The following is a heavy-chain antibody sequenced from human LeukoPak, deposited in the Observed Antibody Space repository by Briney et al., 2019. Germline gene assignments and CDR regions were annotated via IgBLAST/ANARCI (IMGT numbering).Heavy chain of an antibody. CDR1: GGSFSGYY. CDR3: ARGRRYQLLYPHRWFDP. J-gene: IGHJ5*02. D-gene: IGHD2-2*02. CDR2: INHSGST. Sequence: PSETLSLTCAVYGGSFSGYYWSWIRQPPGKGLEWIGEINHSGSTNYNPSLKSRVTISVDTSKNQFSLKLSSVTAADTAVYYCARGRRYQLLYPHRWFDPWGQGTLVTVSS. V-gene: IGHV4-34*01.